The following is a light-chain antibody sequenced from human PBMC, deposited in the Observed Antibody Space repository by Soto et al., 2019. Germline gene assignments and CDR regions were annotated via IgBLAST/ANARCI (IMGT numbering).Light chain of an antibody. CDR1: QSVSRY. V-gene: IGKV3-11*01. Sequence: EVVMRQSPATLSVSPGEGATLSCRASQSVSRYLAWYQQKPGQAPRLLIYDASNRAAGIPTRFSGSGSGTDFTLTISSLEPEDFAVYYCQQRSNWPTFGQGTRLEIK. CDR3: QQRSNWPT. CDR2: DAS. J-gene: IGKJ5*01.